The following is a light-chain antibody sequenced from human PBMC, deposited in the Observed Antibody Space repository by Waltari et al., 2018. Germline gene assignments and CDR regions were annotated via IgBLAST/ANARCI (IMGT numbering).Light chain of an antibody. CDR2: AAS. CDR1: QGIRND. Sequence: AIQMTQSPSSLSASVGAIVTITGRASQGIRNDLGWYQQKPGKAPKLLIYAASSLQSGVPSRFSGSGSGTDFTLTISSLQPEDFATYYCLQDYNYPYTFGQGTKLEIK. J-gene: IGKJ2*01. CDR3: LQDYNYPYT. V-gene: IGKV1-6*01.